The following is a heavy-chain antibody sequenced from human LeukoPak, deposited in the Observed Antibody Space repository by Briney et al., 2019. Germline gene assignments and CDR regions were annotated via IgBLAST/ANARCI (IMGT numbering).Heavy chain of an antibody. V-gene: IGHV3-74*01. J-gene: IGHJ4*02. CDR1: GYTFSNYW. CDR3: ARDGYCSSTSCYYFDY. D-gene: IGHD2-2*01. CDR2: INSDGSST. Sequence: PGGSLRLSCAASGYTFSNYWIHWVRQAPGKGLVWVSRINSDGSSTSYADSVKGRFTISRDNAKNTLYLQMNSLRAEDTAVYYCARDGYCSSTSCYYFDYRGQGTLVTVSS.